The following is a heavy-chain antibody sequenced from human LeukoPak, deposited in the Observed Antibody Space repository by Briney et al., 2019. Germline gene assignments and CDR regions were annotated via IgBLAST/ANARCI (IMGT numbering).Heavy chain of an antibody. V-gene: IGHV4-4*02. J-gene: IGHJ4*02. D-gene: IGHD6-13*01. CDR3: ARQYSSSWYRGYFDY. CDR1: GGSISSNNW. CDR2: IYHSGST. Sequence: SETLSLTCAVSGGSISSNNWWSWVRQPPGKGLEWIGEIYHSGSTNYNPSLKSRVTISVDKSKNQFSLKLSSVTAADTAVYYCARQYSSSWYRGYFDYWGQGTLVTVSS.